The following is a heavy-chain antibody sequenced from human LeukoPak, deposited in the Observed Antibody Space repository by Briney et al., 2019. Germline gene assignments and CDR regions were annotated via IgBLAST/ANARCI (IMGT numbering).Heavy chain of an antibody. CDR3: ARGRAPFWSGSPDVFDI. CDR1: GFTFSSYS. D-gene: IGHD3-3*01. CDR2: ISSSSSTI. V-gene: IGHV3-48*01. J-gene: IGHJ3*02. Sequence: GGSLTLSCPASGFTFSSYSMNWLRQAPGKGREWVSYISSSSSTICYAASVNGRFTISRDNAKDSLYLQMNRLRAADTAVYYCARGRAPFWSGSPDVFDIWGQGTMVTVSS.